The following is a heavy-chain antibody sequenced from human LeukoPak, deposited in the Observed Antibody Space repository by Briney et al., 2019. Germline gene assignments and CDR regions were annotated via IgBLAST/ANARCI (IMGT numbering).Heavy chain of an antibody. Sequence: GGSLRLSCAASGFTFSDYGMHWVRQAPGKGLEWVAFIRYDASNKYYGDSVKGRFTVSRDNVKNTLYLQMNSLRTEGTVVYYCAKDFSSSSLGSWYFDLWGRGALVTVYS. CDR3: AKDFSSSSLGSWYFDL. CDR2: IRYDASNK. D-gene: IGHD6-13*01. J-gene: IGHJ2*01. V-gene: IGHV3-30*02. CDR1: GFTFSDYG.